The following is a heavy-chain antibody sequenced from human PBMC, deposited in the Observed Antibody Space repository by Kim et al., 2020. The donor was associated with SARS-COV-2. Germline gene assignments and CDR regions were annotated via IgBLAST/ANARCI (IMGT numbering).Heavy chain of an antibody. V-gene: IGHV4-34*01. Sequence: SETLSLTCAVYGGSFSGYYWSWIRQPPGKGLEWIGEINHSGSTNYNPSLKSRVTISVDTSKNQFSLKLSSVTAADTAVYYCARGTVTTTPGNYWGQGTLVTVSS. J-gene: IGHJ4*02. D-gene: IGHD4-17*01. CDR3: ARGTVTTTPGNY. CDR1: GGSFSGYY. CDR2: INHSGST.